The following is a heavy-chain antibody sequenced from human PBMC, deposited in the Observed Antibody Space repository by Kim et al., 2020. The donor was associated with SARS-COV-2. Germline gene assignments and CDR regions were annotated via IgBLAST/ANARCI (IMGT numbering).Heavy chain of an antibody. V-gene: IGHV1-69*13. Sequence: SVKVSCKASGDTFSSYAISWVRQAPGQGLEWMGGIIAIFGTAKYAQKFQGRVTITADESTSTAYMELSSLRSEDTAVYYCARYLSCSGCSCYYWFDPWGQGTLVTVSS. CDR2: IIAIFGTA. J-gene: IGHJ5*02. D-gene: IGHD2-15*01. CDR3: ARYLSCSGCSCYYWFDP. CDR1: GDTFSSYA.